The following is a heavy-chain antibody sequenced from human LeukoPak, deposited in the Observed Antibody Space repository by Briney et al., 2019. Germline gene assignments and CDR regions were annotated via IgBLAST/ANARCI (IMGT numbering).Heavy chain of an antibody. Sequence: ASVKVSCKASGYTFTGYYMHWVRQAPGQGLEWMGWINPNSGGTNYAQKFQGRVTMTRDTSISTAYMELSRLRSDDTAVYYCARIGHVAARPRFWFDPWGQGTLVTVSS. CDR2: INPNSGGT. J-gene: IGHJ5*02. D-gene: IGHD6-6*01. V-gene: IGHV1-2*02. CDR3: ARIGHVAARPRFWFDP. CDR1: GYTFTGYY.